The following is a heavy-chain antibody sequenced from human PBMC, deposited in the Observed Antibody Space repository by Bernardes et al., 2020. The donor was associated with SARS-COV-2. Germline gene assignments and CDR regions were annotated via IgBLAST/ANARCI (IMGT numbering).Heavy chain of an antibody. Sequence: SVKVSCKASGGTFGSYAISWVRQAPGQGLEWMGRIIPIFGTANYAQKFQGRVTITADESTSTAYMELSSLRSEDTAVYYCAIPYCSSTSCYNYYGMDVWGQGTTVTVSS. J-gene: IGHJ6*02. V-gene: IGHV1-69*13. CDR2: IIPIFGTA. D-gene: IGHD2-2*02. CDR1: GGTFGSYA. CDR3: AIPYCSSTSCYNYYGMDV.